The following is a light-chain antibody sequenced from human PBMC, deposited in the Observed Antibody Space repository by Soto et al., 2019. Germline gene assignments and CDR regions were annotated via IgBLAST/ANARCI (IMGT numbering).Light chain of an antibody. J-gene: IGKJ2*01. V-gene: IGKV3-11*02. Sequence: EILLAQSPATLYLSPGERATLSCKASQDVSIFLAWYQQKPGQAPRLLIPDASKRATGVPARFSGSGSGRDFSLTIPSLEPEDFAVYYCQQRRTWLYTFGQGNKLEV. CDR3: QQRRTWLYT. CDR2: DAS. CDR1: QDVSIF.